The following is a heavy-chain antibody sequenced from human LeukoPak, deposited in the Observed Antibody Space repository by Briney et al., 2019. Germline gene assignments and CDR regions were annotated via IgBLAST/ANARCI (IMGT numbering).Heavy chain of an antibody. Sequence: HGESLKISCKGSGYSFTSYWIGWVRPMPGKGLEWMGIIYPGDSDTRYSPSFQGQVTISADKSISTAYLQWSSLKASDTAMYYCARPETDILSSSWYADWGQGTLVTVSS. D-gene: IGHD6-13*01. V-gene: IGHV5-51*01. CDR1: GYSFTSYW. J-gene: IGHJ4*02. CDR3: ARPETDILSSSWYAD. CDR2: IYPGDSDT.